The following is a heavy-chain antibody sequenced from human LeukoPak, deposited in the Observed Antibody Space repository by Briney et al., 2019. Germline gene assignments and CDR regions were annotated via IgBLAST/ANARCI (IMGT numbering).Heavy chain of an antibody. CDR3: ARGSPTTVRRWDAFDI. J-gene: IGHJ3*02. CDR2: IYYSGST. D-gene: IGHD4-11*01. V-gene: IGHV4-59*01. CDR1: GGSISSYY. Sequence: SETLSLTCTVSGGSISSYYWSWIRQPPGKGLEWIGYIYYSGSTNYNPSLKSRVTISVDTSKNQFPLKLSSVTAADTAVYYCARGSPTTVRRWDAFDIWGQGTMVTVSS.